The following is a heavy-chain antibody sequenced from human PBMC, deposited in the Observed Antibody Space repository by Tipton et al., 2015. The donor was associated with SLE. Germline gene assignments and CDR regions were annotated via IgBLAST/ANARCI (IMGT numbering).Heavy chain of an antibody. CDR2: IYYSGST. Sequence: TLSLTCTVSGGSISSSSYYWGWIRQHPGKGLEWIGYIYYSGSTYYNPSLKSRVTISVDTSKNQFSLKLDSVTAADTAVYYCARTSLGSVVPAAIRVYNWFDPWGQGSLVTVSS. J-gene: IGHJ5*02. V-gene: IGHV4-31*03. D-gene: IGHD2-2*01. CDR1: GGSISSSSYY. CDR3: ARTSLGSVVPAAIRVYNWFDP.